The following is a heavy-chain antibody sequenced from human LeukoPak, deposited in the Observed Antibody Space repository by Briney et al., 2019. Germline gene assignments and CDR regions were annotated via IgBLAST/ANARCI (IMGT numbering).Heavy chain of an antibody. J-gene: IGHJ4*02. V-gene: IGHV4-39*02. D-gene: IGHD4-11*01. CDR1: GGSISSSSYY. Sequence: PSETLSLTCTVSGGSISSSSYYWAWLRQPPGKGLEWIGTIYYSGSTYYNPPLKSRVTISVDTSRNQFSLKVSSVTAADTAVYYCAKDRVTTVTTFFSQFDYWGQGTLVTVSS. CDR3: AKDRVTTVTTFFSQFDY. CDR2: IYYSGST.